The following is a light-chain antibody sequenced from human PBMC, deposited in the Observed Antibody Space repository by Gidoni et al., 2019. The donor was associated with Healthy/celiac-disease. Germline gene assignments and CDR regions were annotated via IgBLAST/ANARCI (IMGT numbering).Light chain of an antibody. CDR1: QSISSW. Sequence: SASVGDRVTITFRASQSISSWLAWYQQKPGKAPKLLIYKASSLESGVPSRFSGSGSGTEFTLTISSLQPDDFATYYCQQYNSYWAFGQGTKVEIK. J-gene: IGKJ1*01. V-gene: IGKV1-5*03. CDR3: QQYNSYWA. CDR2: KAS.